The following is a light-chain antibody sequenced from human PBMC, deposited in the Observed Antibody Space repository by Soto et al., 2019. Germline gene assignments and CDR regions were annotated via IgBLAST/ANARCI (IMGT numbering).Light chain of an antibody. CDR2: EVS. J-gene: IGLJ1*01. V-gene: IGLV2-8*01. Sequence: QSVLTQPASVSGSPGQSITISCTGTSSDVGSYNYVSWYQQHPGKAPKLMIYEVSKRPSGVPDRFSGSKSGNTASLTVSGLQAEDEADYYCSSYAGSNNFDVFGTGTKLTVL. CDR3: SSYAGSNNFDV. CDR1: SSDVGSYNY.